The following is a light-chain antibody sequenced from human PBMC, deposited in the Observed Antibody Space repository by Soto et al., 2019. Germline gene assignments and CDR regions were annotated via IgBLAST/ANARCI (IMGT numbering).Light chain of an antibody. J-gene: IGKJ2*01. CDR2: GSS. Sequence: EVVLTQSPGTLSLSPGERATLSCRASQSVSNNYLAWYQQKPGQSPKLLIFGSSDMATGIPDRFSGSGSGTDFTLTISSLEPEDFAVYYCPQYGSSPPYTFGQGTKLEIK. CDR1: QSVSNNY. V-gene: IGKV3-20*01. CDR3: PQYGSSPPYT.